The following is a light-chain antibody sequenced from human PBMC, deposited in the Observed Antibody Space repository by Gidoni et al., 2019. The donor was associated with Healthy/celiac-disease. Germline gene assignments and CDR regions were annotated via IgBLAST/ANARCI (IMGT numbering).Light chain of an antibody. J-gene: IGLJ3*02. V-gene: IGLV1-47*02. CDR1: SSNIGSNY. Sequence: QSVLPPPPSASRPPGQRVTIPCSGSSSNIGSNYVYCYQQLPGTAPKLLIYSNNQRPSGVPDRFSGSKSGTSASLAISGLRSEDEADYYCAAWDDSLSGSWVFGGGTKLTVL. CDR2: SNN. CDR3: AAWDDSLSGSWV.